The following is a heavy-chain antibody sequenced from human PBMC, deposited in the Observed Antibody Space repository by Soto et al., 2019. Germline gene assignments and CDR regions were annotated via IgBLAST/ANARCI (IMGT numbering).Heavy chain of an antibody. J-gene: IGHJ6*02. CDR1: GFTFSSYG. V-gene: IGHV3-33*01. D-gene: IGHD2-15*01. CDR2: IWYDGSNK. CDR3: AREVASAYYYYYYGMDV. Sequence: GGSLRLSCAASGFTFSSYGMHWVRQAPGKGLEWVAVIWYDGSNKYYADSVKGRFTISRDNSKNTLYLQMNSLRAEDTAVYYCAREVASAYYYYYYGMDVWGQGTTVTVSS.